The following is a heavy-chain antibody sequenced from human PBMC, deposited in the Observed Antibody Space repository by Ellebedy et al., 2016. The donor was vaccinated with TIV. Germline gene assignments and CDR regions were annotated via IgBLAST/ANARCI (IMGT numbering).Heavy chain of an antibody. CDR2: IRSKSFGGTT. CDR1: GFTFSSYG. J-gene: IGHJ6*04. Sequence: GESLKISCAASGFTFSSYGMHWVRQASGKGLEWVGRIRSKSFGGTTDYAASVKGRFTVSRDDSKSIAYLQMNSLKTEDTAVYYCTRDEGSTTGPRDVWGKGTTVTVSS. CDR3: TRDEGSTTGPRDV. V-gene: IGHV3-49*04. D-gene: IGHD4-11*01.